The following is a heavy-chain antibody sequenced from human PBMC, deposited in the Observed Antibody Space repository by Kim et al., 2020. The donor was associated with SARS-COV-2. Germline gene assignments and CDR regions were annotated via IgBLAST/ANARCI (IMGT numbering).Heavy chain of an antibody. CDR1: GFTFSDSS. J-gene: IGHJ3*01. Sequence: GGSLRLSCGASGFTFSDSSMHWVRRASGKGLEWVGRIRSKVNGYATAYSASGRCRFTISSDDSSNRPYLKMNSLKTEDTSVYACTRVPGTPLVCGAAF. D-gene: IGHD1-26*01. CDR2: IRSKVNGYAT. V-gene: IGHV3-73*01. CDR3: TRVPGTPLVCGAAF.